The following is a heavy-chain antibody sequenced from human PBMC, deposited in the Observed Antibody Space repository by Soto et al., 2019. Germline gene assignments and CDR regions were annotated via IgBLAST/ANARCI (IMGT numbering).Heavy chain of an antibody. CDR2: INAGNGNT. J-gene: IGHJ4*02. D-gene: IGHD2-15*01. CDR3: ARDSTYCSGGSCSRPLGY. CDR1: GYTFTSYA. V-gene: IGHV1-3*01. Sequence: GASVKVSCKASGYTFTSYAMHWVRQAPGQRLEWMGWINAGNGNTKYSQKFQGRVTITRDTSASTAYMELSSLRSEDTAVYYCARDSTYCSGGSCSRPLGYWGQGTLVTVSS.